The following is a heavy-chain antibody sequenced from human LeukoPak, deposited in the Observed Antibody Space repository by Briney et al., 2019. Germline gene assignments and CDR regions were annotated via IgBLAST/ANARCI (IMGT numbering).Heavy chain of an antibody. V-gene: IGHV3-53*01. CDR2: IYSGGST. CDR1: GFTVSSNY. Sequence: GGSLRLSCAASGFTVSSNYMSWVRQAPGKGLEWVSVIYSGGSTYYADSVKGRFTISRDNPKNTLYLQMNSLRAEDTAVYYCARDRVAVAGRIYAFDIWGQGTMVTVSS. J-gene: IGHJ3*02. D-gene: IGHD6-19*01. CDR3: ARDRVAVAGRIYAFDI.